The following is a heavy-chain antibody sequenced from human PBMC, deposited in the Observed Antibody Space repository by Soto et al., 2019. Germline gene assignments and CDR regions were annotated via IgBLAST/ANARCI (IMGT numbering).Heavy chain of an antibody. CDR3: ARSPRSSPYFDY. CDR1: GYTFSNFW. CDR2: IYPDDHET. D-gene: IGHD6-13*01. J-gene: IGHJ4*02. V-gene: IGHV5-51*01. Sequence: GESLKISCHCSGYTFSNFWIGWVRQLPGKGLEWMGIIYPDDHETRYSPSFHGKVTISADKSINTAYLQWNSLEASDTAFYFCARSPRSSPYFDYWGQGALVTVS.